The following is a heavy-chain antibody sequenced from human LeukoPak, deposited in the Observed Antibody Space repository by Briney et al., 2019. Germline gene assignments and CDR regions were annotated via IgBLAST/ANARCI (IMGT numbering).Heavy chain of an antibody. V-gene: IGHV4-39*07. J-gene: IGHJ5*02. CDR3: ARGGIRTSHVNWFDP. CDR1: GGSISSSSYY. D-gene: IGHD2-2*01. CDR2: IYYSGST. Sequence: SETLSLTCTVSGGSISSSSYYWGWIRQPPGKGLEWIGSIYYSGSTYCNPSLKSRVTISVDTSKNQFSLKLSSVTAADTAVYYCARGGIRTSHVNWFDPWGQGTLVTVSS.